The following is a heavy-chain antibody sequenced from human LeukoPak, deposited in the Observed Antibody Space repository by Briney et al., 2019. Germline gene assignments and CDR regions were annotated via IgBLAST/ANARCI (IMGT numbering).Heavy chain of an antibody. CDR1: GGSISSSSYY. Sequence: SGTLSLTCTVSGGSISSSSYYWGWIRQPPGKGLEWIGSIYYSGSTYYNPSLKSRVTISVDTSKNQFSLKLSSVTAADTAVYYCARGTSIAVAYNWFDPWGQGTLVTVSS. CDR3: ARGTSIAVAYNWFDP. CDR2: IYYSGST. D-gene: IGHD6-19*01. J-gene: IGHJ5*02. V-gene: IGHV4-39*07.